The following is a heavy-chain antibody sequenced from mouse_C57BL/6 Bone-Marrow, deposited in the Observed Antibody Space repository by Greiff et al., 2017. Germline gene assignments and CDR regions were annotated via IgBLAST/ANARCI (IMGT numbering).Heavy chain of an antibody. D-gene: IGHD1-1*01. Sequence: VQLQQSGPELVKPGASVKISCKASGYTFTDYYMNWVKQSHGKSLEWIGDINPNNGGTSYNQKFKGKATLTVDKSSSTAYMELRSLTSEDSAVDYCARWSTTVAPDYWGQGTTLTVSS. V-gene: IGHV1-26*01. J-gene: IGHJ2*01. CDR2: INPNNGGT. CDR1: GYTFTDYY. CDR3: ARWSTTVAPDY.